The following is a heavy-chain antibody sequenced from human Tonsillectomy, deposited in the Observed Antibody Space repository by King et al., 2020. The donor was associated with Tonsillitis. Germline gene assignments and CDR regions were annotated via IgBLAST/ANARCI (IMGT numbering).Heavy chain of an antibody. CDR1: GGTFTSYA. CDR3: ATPGDTAMDNFDY. V-gene: IGHV1-69*04. J-gene: IGHJ4*02. Sequence: QLVQSGAEVKKPGSSVKVSCKASGGTFTSYAISWVRQAPGQGLEWMGRIIPILGIANYAQKFQGRVTINADKSTSTAYMELSSLRSEDTAVYYCATPGDTAMDNFDYGGQGTLVTVSS. CDR2: IIPILGIA. D-gene: IGHD5-18*01.